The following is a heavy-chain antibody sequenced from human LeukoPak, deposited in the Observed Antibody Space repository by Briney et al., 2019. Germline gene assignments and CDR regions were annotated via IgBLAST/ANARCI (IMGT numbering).Heavy chain of an antibody. V-gene: IGHV3-23*01. Sequence: GGSLSLFCGACGLTFSSHGTHWVRQAPGKGLEWVSGISPNCVITYYADSVKDRFTISRDNSKNTLYLQENSLRAEDTAVYYCAKDSSKIRTFIVATKGYFDYCGEGILATVS. D-gene: IGHD5-12*01. J-gene: IGHJ4*02. CDR3: AKDSSKIRTFIVATKGYFDY. CDR1: GLTFSSHG. CDR2: ISPNCVIT.